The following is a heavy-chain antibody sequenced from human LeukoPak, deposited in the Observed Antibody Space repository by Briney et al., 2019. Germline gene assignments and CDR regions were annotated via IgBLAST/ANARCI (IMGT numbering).Heavy chain of an antibody. D-gene: IGHD3-22*01. CDR2: ISSSSSFI. CDR1: GFTFSSYS. J-gene: IGHJ4*02. V-gene: IGHV3-21*01. CDR3: ARDHSPLPYYYDISGR. Sequence: GGSLRLSCAASGFTFSSYSMNWVRQAPGKGLEWVSSISSSSSFIYYADSVKGRFTISRDNAKNSLYLQMNSLRAEDTAVYYCARDHSPLPYYYDISGRWGQGTLVTVSS.